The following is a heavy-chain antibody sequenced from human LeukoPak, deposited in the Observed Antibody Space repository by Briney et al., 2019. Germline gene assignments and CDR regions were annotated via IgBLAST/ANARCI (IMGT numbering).Heavy chain of an antibody. CDR1: GFTVSSNY. CDR2: IYSSGNT. Sequence: TGGSLRLSCAASGFTVSSNYMSWVRQTPGKGLEWVSVIYSSGNTYYADSVKARFTIARDNSKNTLYLQMNSLRAEDTAVYYCARGARRICSSISGPFDPWGQGTLVTVSS. V-gene: IGHV3-53*01. D-gene: IGHD2-2*01. CDR3: ARGARRICSSISGPFDP. J-gene: IGHJ5*02.